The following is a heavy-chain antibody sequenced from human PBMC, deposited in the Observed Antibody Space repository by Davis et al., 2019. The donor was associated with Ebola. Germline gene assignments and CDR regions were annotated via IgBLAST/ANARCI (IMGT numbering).Heavy chain of an antibody. J-gene: IGHJ6*03. CDR2: IDPSDSYT. CDR1: GYSFTSYW. D-gene: IGHD6-13*01. V-gene: IGHV5-10-1*01. Sequence: GESLKISCKGSGYSFTSYWITWVRQMPGKGLEWMGRIDPSDSYTDYSPSFQGHVTISTDKSISTAYLQWSSLKASDTAMYYCARRAAVGTNYHYYYMDVWGKGTTVTVSS. CDR3: ARRAAVGTNYHYYYMDV.